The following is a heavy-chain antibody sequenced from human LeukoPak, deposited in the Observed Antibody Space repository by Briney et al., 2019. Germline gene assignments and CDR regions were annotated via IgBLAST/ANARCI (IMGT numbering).Heavy chain of an antibody. V-gene: IGHV3-23*01. CDR3: AKGRYTSGSPWDY. J-gene: IGHJ4*02. CDR1: GFTFSDAW. D-gene: IGHD3-22*01. CDR2: IRGSGDNT. Sequence: GGSLRLSCAASGFTFSDAWMSWVRQAPGKGLEWVSTIRGSGDNTYYADSVKGRFTISRDNSRNTMSLQMSSLRAEDTAVYYCAKGRYTSGSPWDYWGQGTLVTVSS.